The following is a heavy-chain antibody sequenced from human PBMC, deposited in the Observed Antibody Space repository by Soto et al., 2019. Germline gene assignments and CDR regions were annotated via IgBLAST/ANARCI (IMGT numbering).Heavy chain of an antibody. D-gene: IGHD3-22*01. V-gene: IGHV4-39*01. CDR2: IYYSGST. J-gene: IGHJ4*02. Sequence: QLQLQESGPGLVKPSETLSLTCTVSGGSISTSRYYWGWIRQPPGKGLEWIGSIYYSGSTWYNPSPKGSVTMSVDTSKNQFSLKLISVTAADTAVYYCAPTGRGNFYENYWGQGTLVTVSS. CDR3: APTGRGNFYENY. CDR1: GGSISTSRYY.